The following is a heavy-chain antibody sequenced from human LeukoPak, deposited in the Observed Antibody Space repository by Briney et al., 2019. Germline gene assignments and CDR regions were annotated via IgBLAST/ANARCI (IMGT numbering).Heavy chain of an antibody. D-gene: IGHD2-2*01. CDR1: GGSISSGGDY. CDR2: IYYSGST. Sequence: PSETLSLTCTVSGGSISSGGDYWSWIRQHPGKGLEWIGYIYYSGSTYYNPSLKSRVTISVDTSKNQFSLKLSSVTAADTAVYYCARVGPEIYCSSTSCYPHYGMDVWGQGTTVTVSS. J-gene: IGHJ6*01. V-gene: IGHV4-31*03. CDR3: ARVGPEIYCSSTSCYPHYGMDV.